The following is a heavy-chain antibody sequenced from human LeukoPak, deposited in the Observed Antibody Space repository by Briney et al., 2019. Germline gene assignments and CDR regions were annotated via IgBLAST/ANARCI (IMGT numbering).Heavy chain of an antibody. CDR1: GFTFSSYG. V-gene: IGHV3-30*18. CDR3: AKASGSFDY. J-gene: IGHJ4*02. CDR2: ISYDGSNK. D-gene: IGHD1-26*01. Sequence: GGPLRLSCAVSGFTFSSYGMHWVRQAPGKGLEWVAVISYDGSNKYYADSVKGRLTISRDNSKNTLYLQMNSLRAEDTAVYYCAKASGSFDYWGQGTLVTVSS.